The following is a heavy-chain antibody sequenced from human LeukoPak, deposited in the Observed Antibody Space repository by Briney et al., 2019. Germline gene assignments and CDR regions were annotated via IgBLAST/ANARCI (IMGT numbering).Heavy chain of an antibody. CDR3: ARSRGITMVREVIIRPKYCDY. D-gene: IGHD3-10*01. CDR1: GGSFSGYY. J-gene: IGHJ4*02. V-gene: IGHV4-34*01. Sequence: PSETLSLTCAVYGGSFSGYYWSWIRQPPGKGLEWIGEINHSGSTNYNPSLKSRVTISVDTSKNQFSLKLSSVTAADTAVYYCARSRGITMVREVIIRPKYCDYWGQGTLVTVSS. CDR2: INHSGST.